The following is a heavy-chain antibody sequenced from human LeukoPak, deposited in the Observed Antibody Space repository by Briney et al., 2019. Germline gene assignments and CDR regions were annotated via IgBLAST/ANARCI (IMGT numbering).Heavy chain of an antibody. CDR3: AAYPYYGDDY. Sequence: SVKVSCKASGFTFTSSAMQWVRQARGQRLEWIGWIFVGSGNTNYAQKFQERVTITRDMSTSTDYMELSSLRSEDSAVYYCAAYPYYGDDYWGQGTLVTVSS. D-gene: IGHD3-10*01. J-gene: IGHJ4*02. V-gene: IGHV1-58*02. CDR1: GFTFTSSA. CDR2: IFVGSGNT.